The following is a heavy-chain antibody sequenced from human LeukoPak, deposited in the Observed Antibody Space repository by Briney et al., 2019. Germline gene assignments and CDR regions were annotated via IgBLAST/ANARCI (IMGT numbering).Heavy chain of an antibody. D-gene: IGHD1-26*01. CDR3: AKGRGWEASYYYYYMDV. Sequence: PGGSLRLSCAASGFTFSSHGMNWVRQAPGKGLEWVAFIRYDGSNKYYTDSVKGRFTISRDNSKNTLYLQMNSLRAEDTAVYYCAKGRGWEASYYYYYMDVWGKGTTVTISS. CDR2: IRYDGSNK. V-gene: IGHV3-30*02. CDR1: GFTFSSHG. J-gene: IGHJ6*03.